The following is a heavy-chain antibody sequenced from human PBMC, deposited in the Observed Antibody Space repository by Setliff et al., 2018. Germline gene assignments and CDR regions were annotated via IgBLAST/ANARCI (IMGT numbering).Heavy chain of an antibody. Sequence: SETLSLTCSVSDDSFYSSSYYWAWIRQPPGRGLEWIGSISYDGATNYNSSLKSRVAMSLDVPERQFALKLSSVTAVDAAVYYCAREGRWDYSYPIYWGQGILGTVS. CDR3: AREGRWDYSYPIY. CDR2: ISYDGAT. D-gene: IGHD4-4*01. V-gene: IGHV4-39*01. CDR1: DDSFYSSSYY. J-gene: IGHJ4*02.